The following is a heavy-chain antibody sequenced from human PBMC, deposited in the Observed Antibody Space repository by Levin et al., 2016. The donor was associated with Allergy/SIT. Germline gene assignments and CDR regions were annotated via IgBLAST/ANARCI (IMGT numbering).Heavy chain of an antibody. D-gene: IGHD3-22*01. Sequence: SVKVSCKASGGTFSSYAITWVRQAPGQGLEWMGGIIPNFAMANYAQKFQGRVTITADESTSTAYMELSSLRSEDTAVYYCARAWYDSSGPHPTYYYYGMDVWGQGTTVTVSS. V-gene: IGHV1-69*13. J-gene: IGHJ6*02. CDR3: ARAWYDSSGPHPTYYYYGMDV. CDR2: IIPNFAMA. CDR1: GGTFSSYA.